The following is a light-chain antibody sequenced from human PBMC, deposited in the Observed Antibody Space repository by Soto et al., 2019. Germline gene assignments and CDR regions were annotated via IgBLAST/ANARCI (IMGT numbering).Light chain of an antibody. V-gene: IGKV1-5*01. J-gene: IGKJ1*01. CDR2: HAS. CDR3: QQYRTYS. Sequence: IQLTQSPTTLPASVGDRVTLTCRASESISNWLAWYQQRPGPAPKLLIYHASILETAVPSRFSGNGSGTEFTLTISSLQPGDFATYYCQQYRTYSFGQGSRVEIK. CDR1: ESISNW.